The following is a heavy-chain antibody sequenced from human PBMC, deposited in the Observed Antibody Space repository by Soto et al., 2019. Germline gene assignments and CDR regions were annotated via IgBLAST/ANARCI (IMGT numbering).Heavy chain of an antibody. Sequence: GSLRLSCAASGFTFSSYAMSWVRQAPGKGMEWVSAISGSGGSTYYADSVKGRFTISRDNSKNTLYLQMNSLRAEDTAVYYCAKGPFMAGNIKHQAYGMDVWGQGTTVTVSS. V-gene: IGHV3-23*01. D-gene: IGHD3-10*01. J-gene: IGHJ6*02. CDR1: GFTFSSYA. CDR3: AKGPFMAGNIKHQAYGMDV. CDR2: ISGSGGST.